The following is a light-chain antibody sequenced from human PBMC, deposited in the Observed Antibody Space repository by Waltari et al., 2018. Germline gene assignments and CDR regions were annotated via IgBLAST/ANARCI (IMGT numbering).Light chain of an antibody. Sequence: SYELTQPPSVSVSPGQTARIACAGDAFPRQNASWYQQKPGQAPKPVIYEDNKRPPGISERFSASSSGTLATLSIAGAQIEDEADYYCYSTDSTGNLWVFGGGTKVNVL. V-gene: IGLV3-10*01. CDR1: AFPRQN. J-gene: IGLJ3*02. CDR2: EDN. CDR3: YSTDSTGNLWV.